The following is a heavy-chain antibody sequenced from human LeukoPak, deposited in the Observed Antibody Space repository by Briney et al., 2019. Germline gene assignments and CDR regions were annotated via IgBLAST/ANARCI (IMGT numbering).Heavy chain of an antibody. D-gene: IGHD6-13*01. CDR2: ISWNSGSI. CDR3: AKPNSSSWYDAFDV. V-gene: IGHV3-9*01. J-gene: IGHJ3*01. CDR1: GFTFDDYA. Sequence: GRSLRLSCAASGFTFDDYAMHWVRQAPGKGLEWVSGISWNSGSIGYADSVKGRFTISRDNAKNSLYLQMNSLRAEDTALYYCAKPNSSSWYDAFDVCGQGTKVTVSS.